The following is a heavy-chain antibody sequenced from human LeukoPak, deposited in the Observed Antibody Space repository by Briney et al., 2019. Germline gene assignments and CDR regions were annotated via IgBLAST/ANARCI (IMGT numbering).Heavy chain of an antibody. Sequence: SETLSLTCTVSGGSISSSSAYWGWIRQPRGKGLECIGSIYYSKNTYYNPSLKSRVTISADTSKNQFSLTLGSVSATDTAVYYCVSPRGFSYGYFDYWGQGTLVTVSS. CDR1: GGSISSSSAY. CDR2: IYYSKNT. J-gene: IGHJ4*02. V-gene: IGHV4-39*01. CDR3: VSPRGFSYGYFDY. D-gene: IGHD5-18*01.